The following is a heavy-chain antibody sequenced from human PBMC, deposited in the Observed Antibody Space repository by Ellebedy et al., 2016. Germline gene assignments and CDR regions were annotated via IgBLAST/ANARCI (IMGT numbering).Heavy chain of an antibody. V-gene: IGHV3-48*01. CDR3: AREDCSGGSCFPDY. CDR2: ISSSSSTL. CDR1: GFTFSSYS. D-gene: IGHD2-15*01. Sequence: GGSLRLSCAASGFTFSSYSMNWVRQAPGKGLEWVSYISSSSSTLYYADSVKGRFTISRDNAKNSLYLEMKSLGAEDTAVYYCAREDCSGGSCFPDYWGQGTLVTVSS. J-gene: IGHJ4*02.